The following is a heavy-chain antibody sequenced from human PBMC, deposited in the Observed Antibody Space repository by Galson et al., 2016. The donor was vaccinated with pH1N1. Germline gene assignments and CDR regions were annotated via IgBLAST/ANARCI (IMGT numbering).Heavy chain of an antibody. Sequence: SLRLSCAASGFSLSSFWMTWVRQAPEKGLEWVANINEDGSKIYYVDSVKGRFTISRDNAKNSLYLQMKSLRAEGTAVYYCARSIGNIGAHWGQGTLVTVSS. CDR2: INEDGSKI. CDR3: ARSIGNIGAH. D-gene: IGHD5-12*01. V-gene: IGHV3-7*01. CDR1: GFSLSSFW. J-gene: IGHJ4*02.